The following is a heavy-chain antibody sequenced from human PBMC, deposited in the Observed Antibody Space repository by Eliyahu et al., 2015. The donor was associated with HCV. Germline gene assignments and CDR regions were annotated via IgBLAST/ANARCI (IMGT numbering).Heavy chain of an antibody. Sequence: QVQLQQWGAGLLKPSETLSLTCAVYGGSFSGYYWSWIRQPPGKGLEWIGEINHSGSTNYNPSLKSRVTISVDTSKNQFSLKLSSVTAADTAVYYCARVGWSRASRPSWFDPWGQGTLVTVSS. CDR1: GGSFSGYY. CDR3: ARVGWSRASRPSWFDP. D-gene: IGHD2-15*01. J-gene: IGHJ5*02. V-gene: IGHV4-34*01. CDR2: INHSGST.